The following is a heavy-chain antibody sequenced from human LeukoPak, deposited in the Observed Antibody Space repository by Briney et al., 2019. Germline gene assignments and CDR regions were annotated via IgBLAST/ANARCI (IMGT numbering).Heavy chain of an antibody. D-gene: IGHD6-6*01. CDR1: GYTFTSYY. CDR2: INPTGGST. V-gene: IGHV1-46*01. J-gene: IGHJ4*02. CDR3: ARKGSSSCFGY. Sequence: ASVKVSCKASGYTFTSYYMHWVRQAPGQGLEWMGIINPTGGSTSHAQKFQGRVTMTRDTSTSTVYMELSSLRSEDTAVYYCARKGSSSCFGYWGQGTLVTVSS.